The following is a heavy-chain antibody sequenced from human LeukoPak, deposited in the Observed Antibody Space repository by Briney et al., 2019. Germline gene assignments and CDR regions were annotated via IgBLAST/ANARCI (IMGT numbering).Heavy chain of an antibody. D-gene: IGHD6-13*01. CDR3: ARGIGSWSATRIFDY. CDR1: GFTFSSYS. Sequence: GGSLRLSCAASGFTFSSYSMNWVRQAPGKGLEWVSSISSSSSYIYYADSVKGRFTISRDNAKNSLYLQMNSLRAEDTAVYYCARGIGSWSATRIFDYWGQGTLVTVSS. J-gene: IGHJ4*02. CDR2: ISSSSSYI. V-gene: IGHV3-21*01.